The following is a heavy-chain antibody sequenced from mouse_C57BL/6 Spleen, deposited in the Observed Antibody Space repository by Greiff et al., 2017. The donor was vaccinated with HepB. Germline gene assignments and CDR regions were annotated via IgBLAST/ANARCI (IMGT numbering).Heavy chain of an antibody. CDR1: GFTFSSYA. V-gene: IGHV5-9-1*02. CDR3: TTTVVDPYWYFDV. CDR2: ISSGGDYI. J-gene: IGHJ1*03. D-gene: IGHD1-1*01. Sequence: EVQVVESGEGLVKPGGSLKLSCAASGFTFSSYAMSWVRQTPEKRLEWVAYISSGGDYIYYADTVKGRFTISRDNARNTLYLQMSSLKSEDTAMYYCTTTVVDPYWYFDVWGTGTTVTVSS.